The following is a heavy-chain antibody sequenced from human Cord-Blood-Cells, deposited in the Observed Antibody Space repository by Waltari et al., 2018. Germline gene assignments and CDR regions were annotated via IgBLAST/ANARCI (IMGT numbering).Heavy chain of an antibody. CDR2: IIPIFGTA. J-gene: IGHJ4*02. CDR3: ARGPWGGYSWGY. D-gene: IGHD5-18*01. V-gene: IGHV1-69*01. CDR1: GGTFSSYA. Sequence: QVQLVQSGAEVKKPVSSVKVSCKASGGTFSSYAISWVRQAPGQELEWMGGIIPIFGTANYAQEFQGRVPMTADESTSTAYMELSSLRSEGTAVYYCARGPWGGYSWGYWGQGTLVTVSS.